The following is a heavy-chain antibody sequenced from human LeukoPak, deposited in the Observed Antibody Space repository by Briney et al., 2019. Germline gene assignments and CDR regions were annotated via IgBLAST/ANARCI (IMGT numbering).Heavy chain of an antibody. J-gene: IGHJ4*02. CDR3: TTGRVGGPNRDRFDY. Sequence: GGSLRLSCAASGFTFSNAWMSWVRQAPGKGLEWVGRIKSKTDGGTTDYAAPVKGRFTISRDDSKNTLYLQMNSLKTEDTAVYYCTTGRVGGPNRDRFDYWGQGTLVTVSS. CDR2: IKSKTDGGTT. D-gene: IGHD1-26*01. V-gene: IGHV3-15*01. CDR1: GFTFSNAW.